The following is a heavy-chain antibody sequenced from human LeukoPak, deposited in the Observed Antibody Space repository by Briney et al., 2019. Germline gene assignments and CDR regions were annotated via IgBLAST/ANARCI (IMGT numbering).Heavy chain of an antibody. CDR1: GGSFSGYY. D-gene: IGHD3-10*01. J-gene: IGHJ4*02. Sequence: PSETLSLTCAVYGGSFSGYYWSWIRQPPGKGLEWIGEINHSGSTNYNPSLKSRVTISVDTSKNQFSLKLSSVTAADTAVYYCARLWFGEPYFDYWGQGTLVTVSS. CDR2: INHSGST. V-gene: IGHV4-34*01. CDR3: ARLWFGEPYFDY.